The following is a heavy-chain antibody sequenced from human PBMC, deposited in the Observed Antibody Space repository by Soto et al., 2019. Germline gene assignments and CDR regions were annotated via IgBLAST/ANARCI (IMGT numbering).Heavy chain of an antibody. CDR2: IYYSENT. Sequence: QLQLQESGPGLVKPSETLSLTCTVSGVSISSSSNHWGWIRQPPGKGLEWIGNIYYSENTYYNPSLKSRVTIPVDTSKNQFSLRLTSVTAADTAVYYCATHPPYGPLDHWGQGTLVTVSS. J-gene: IGHJ4*02. CDR3: ATHPPYGPLDH. CDR1: GVSISSSSNH. V-gene: IGHV4-39*01. D-gene: IGHD4-17*01.